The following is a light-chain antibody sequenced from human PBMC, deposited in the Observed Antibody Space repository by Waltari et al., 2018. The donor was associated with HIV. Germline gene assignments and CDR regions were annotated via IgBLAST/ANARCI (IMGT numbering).Light chain of an antibody. CDR1: QSISSN. Sequence: EIVMTQSPATLSVSPGESATLSCRASQSISSNLAWYQQRPGQAPRLLIYDATSRATGIPARFSGRGSETEFTLTINSLQSEDFAVYYWQQYNNWPESYTFGQGTKLEIK. CDR2: DAT. V-gene: IGKV3-15*01. CDR3: QQYNNWPESYT. J-gene: IGKJ2*01.